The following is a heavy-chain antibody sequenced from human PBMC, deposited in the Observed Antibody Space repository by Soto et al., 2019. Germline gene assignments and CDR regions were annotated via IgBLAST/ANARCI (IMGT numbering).Heavy chain of an antibody. J-gene: IGHJ6*03. Sequence: PSETLSLTCTVSGGSISSSSYYWGWIRQPPGKGLEWIGSIYYSGSTYYNPSLKSRVTISVDTSKNQFSLKLSSVTAADTAVYYCATKPTTTVTVIRYYYYMDVWGKGTTVT. V-gene: IGHV4-39*01. CDR2: IYYSGST. CDR3: ATKPTTTVTVIRYYYYMDV. CDR1: GGSISSSSYY. D-gene: IGHD4-17*01.